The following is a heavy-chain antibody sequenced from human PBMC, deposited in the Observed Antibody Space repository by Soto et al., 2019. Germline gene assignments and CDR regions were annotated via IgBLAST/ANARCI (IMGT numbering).Heavy chain of an antibody. CDR2: IYSGGST. Sequence: EVQLVESGGGLVQPGGSLRLSCAASGFTVSSNYMSWVRQAPGKGLEWVSVIYSGGSTYYADSVKGRFTISRHNSKNTLYLQMNSLRAEDTAVYYCARVRHDYIWGSYNPYYFDYWGQGTLVTVSS. CDR1: GFTVSSNY. D-gene: IGHD3-16*01. V-gene: IGHV3-53*04. J-gene: IGHJ4*02. CDR3: ARVRHDYIWGSYNPYYFDY.